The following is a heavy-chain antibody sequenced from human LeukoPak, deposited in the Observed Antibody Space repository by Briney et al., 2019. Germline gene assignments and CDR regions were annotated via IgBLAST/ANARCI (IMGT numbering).Heavy chain of an antibody. CDR2: ISYHGSAK. CDR1: GFTISSHG. J-gene: IGHJ5*02. D-gene: IGHD6-19*01. V-gene: IGHV3-30*18. Sequence: GGSLRLSCVVSGFTISSHGMHWVRQAPGKGLEWVAMISYHGSAKYYGDSVQGRFTISRDISKNPLYLQMDSLRPEDTAVYYCAKDWGSSGWYNYFDPWGQGTLVTVSS. CDR3: AKDWGSSGWYNYFDP.